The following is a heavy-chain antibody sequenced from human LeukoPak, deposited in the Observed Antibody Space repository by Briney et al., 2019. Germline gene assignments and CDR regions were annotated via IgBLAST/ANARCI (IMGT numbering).Heavy chain of an antibody. Sequence: SETLSLTCAVSGGSFSGYYWSWIRQPPGKGLEWIGEINHSGSTNYNPSLKSRVTISVDTSKNQFSLKLSSVTAADTAVYYCARGPTGTGDYWGQGTLVTVSS. CDR2: INHSGST. D-gene: IGHD1-1*01. CDR3: ARGPTGTGDY. V-gene: IGHV4-34*01. J-gene: IGHJ4*02. CDR1: GGSFSGYY.